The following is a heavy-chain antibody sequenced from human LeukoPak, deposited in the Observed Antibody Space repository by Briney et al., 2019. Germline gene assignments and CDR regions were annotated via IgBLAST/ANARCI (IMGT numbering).Heavy chain of an antibody. CDR1: GYTFTNYY. D-gene: IGHD5-12*01. CDR3: AREGEIGYDLSDY. Sequence: ASVKVSCKASGYTFTNYYMNWVRQAPGQGLEWMGIINPSGGSTSYAQKFQGRVTVTRDTSTSTVYMELSSLRSEDTAMYYCAREGEIGYDLSDYWGQGTLVTVSS. V-gene: IGHV1-46*01. CDR2: INPSGGST. J-gene: IGHJ4*02.